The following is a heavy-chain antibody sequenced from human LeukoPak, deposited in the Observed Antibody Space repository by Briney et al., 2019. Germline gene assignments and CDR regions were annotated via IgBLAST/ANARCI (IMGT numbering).Heavy chain of an antibody. D-gene: IGHD3-22*01. CDR2: ISSGGSTI. CDR1: GFTFSDYY. Sequence: GGSLRLSCAASGFTFSDYYMSWIRQAPGKGLEWVSYISSGGSTIYYADSVKGRFTISRDNAKNSLYLQMNSLRAEDTAVYYCARGQTYYYDSSGYCPWGQGTLVTVSS. CDR3: ARGQTYYYDSSGYCP. J-gene: IGHJ5*02. V-gene: IGHV3-11*01.